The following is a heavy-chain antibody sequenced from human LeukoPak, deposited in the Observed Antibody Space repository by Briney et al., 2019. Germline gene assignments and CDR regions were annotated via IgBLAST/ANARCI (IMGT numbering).Heavy chain of an antibody. CDR3: AKSLYYYYYGMDV. V-gene: IGHV3-23*01. J-gene: IGHJ6*02. Sequence: GGSLGLSCAASGFTFSSYAMSWVRQAPGKGLEWVSAISGSGGSTYYADSVKGRFTISRDNSKNTLYLQMNSLRAEDAAVYYCAKSLYYYYYGMDVWGQGTTVTVSS. CDR1: GFTFSSYA. CDR2: ISGSGGST.